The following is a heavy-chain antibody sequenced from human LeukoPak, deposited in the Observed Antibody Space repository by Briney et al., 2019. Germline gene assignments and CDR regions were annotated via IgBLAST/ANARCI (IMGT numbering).Heavy chain of an antibody. CDR2: ISYSGYT. J-gene: IGHJ4*02. CDR1: GASIRSYY. CDR3: ARGRNDDGGMFFDS. Sequence: SETLSLTCTVSGASIRSYYWSWIRQAPGKGLEWVGFISYSGYTSYSPSLKSRVAISVDTSKSQFSLRLTSMTAADTAIYYCARGRNDDGGMFFDSWAQGTLVTVSS. V-gene: IGHV4-59*01. D-gene: IGHD4-23*01.